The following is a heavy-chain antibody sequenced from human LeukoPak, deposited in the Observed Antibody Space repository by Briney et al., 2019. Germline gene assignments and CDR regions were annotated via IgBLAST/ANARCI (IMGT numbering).Heavy chain of an antibody. D-gene: IGHD5-18*01. CDR3: AKGRGYSYGDGLDY. CDR2: ISWNSGSI. J-gene: IGHJ4*02. CDR1: GFIFDDYA. Sequence: GGSLRLSCAASGFIFDDYAMHWVRQAPGKGLEWVSGISWNSGSIGYADSVKGRFTISRDNAKNSLYLQMNSLRAEDTALYYCAKGRGYSYGDGLDYWGQGTLVTVSS. V-gene: IGHV3-9*01.